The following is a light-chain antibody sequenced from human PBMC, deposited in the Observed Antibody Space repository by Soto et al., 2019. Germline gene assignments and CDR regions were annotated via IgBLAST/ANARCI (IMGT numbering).Light chain of an antibody. CDR1: SSNIGSST. J-gene: IGLJ1*01. CDR3: AAWDDSLKGYV. Sequence: QSVLTQPPSASGTPGQRVTISCSGSSSNIGSSTVNWYQQLPGTAPKLLIYKNNKRPSGVPGRFSGSKSGTSASLAISGLQSEDEADYYCAAWDDSLKGYVFGTGTKVTVL. CDR2: KNN. V-gene: IGLV1-44*01.